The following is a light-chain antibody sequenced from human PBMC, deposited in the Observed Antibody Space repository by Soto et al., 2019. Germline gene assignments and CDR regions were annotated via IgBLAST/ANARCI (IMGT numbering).Light chain of an antibody. J-gene: IGLJ2*01. CDR1: SADVGSYKL. CDR3: CSYAGGSTWL. V-gene: IGLV2-23*01. Sequence: QSALTQPASVSGSPGQSITISCAGTSADVGSYKLVSWYQQYPGKAPKLMIYEGSQRPSGVSNRFSGSKSGNTASLTISGLQAEEEADYHCCSYAGGSTWLFGGGTKLTVL. CDR2: EGS.